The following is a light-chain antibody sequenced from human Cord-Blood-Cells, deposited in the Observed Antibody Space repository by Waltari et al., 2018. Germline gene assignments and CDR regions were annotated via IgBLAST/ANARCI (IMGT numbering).Light chain of an antibody. V-gene: IGKV1-39*01. CDR1: QSISSY. J-gene: IGKJ2*01. CDR3: QQSYSTPR. CDR2: AAS. Sequence: IQMTQSPSSLSASVGDRVTITCRASQSISSYLNWYQQKPWKAPKLLIYAASSLQSGVPSRFSGSGSGTDFTLTISSLQPEDFATYYCQQSYSTPRFGQGTKLEIK.